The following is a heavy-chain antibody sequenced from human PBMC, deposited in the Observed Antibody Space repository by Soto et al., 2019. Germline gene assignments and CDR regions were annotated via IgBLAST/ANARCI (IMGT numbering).Heavy chain of an antibody. CDR1: GFTFSSYS. D-gene: IGHD3-22*01. Sequence: GGSLRLSCAASGFTFSSYSMNWVRQAPGKGLEWVSYISSSGSNIYYADSVKGRFTISRDNARNSLYLQMNSLRAEDTAVYYCARGGYYYDSSGYYPGYWGQGTLVTVSS. CDR3: ARGGYYYDSSGYYPGY. V-gene: IGHV3-48*04. J-gene: IGHJ4*02. CDR2: ISSSGSNI.